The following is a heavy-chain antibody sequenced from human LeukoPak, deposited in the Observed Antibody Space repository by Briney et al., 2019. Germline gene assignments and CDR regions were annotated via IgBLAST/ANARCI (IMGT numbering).Heavy chain of an antibody. V-gene: IGHV3-7*01. CDR2: IKEDGSEK. Sequence: GGSLRLFCAASGFTFSSYWMNWVRQAPGKGLEGVANIKEDGSEKYYVDSVKGRFTISRDNAKNSLHLQMNSLRAEDTAVYYCARDRNTDFWSGYYTNYFDYWGQGTLVTVSS. J-gene: IGHJ4*02. CDR1: GFTFSSYW. CDR3: ARDRNTDFWSGYYTNYFDY. D-gene: IGHD3-3*01.